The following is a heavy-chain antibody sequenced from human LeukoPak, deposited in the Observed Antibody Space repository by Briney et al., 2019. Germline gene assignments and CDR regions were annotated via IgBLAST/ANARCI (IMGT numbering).Heavy chain of an antibody. CDR3: TRVRVGGTDRWFDP. V-gene: IGHV3-30*03. Sequence: GGSLRLSCAASGFAFSSYDMHWVRQVSGKGLEWVAVISYDGSNQYYGDSVKGRFTISRDNSKNTLYLQMNSLRAEDTAVYYCTRVRVGGTDRWFDPWGQGTLVTVSS. D-gene: IGHD4-23*01. J-gene: IGHJ5*02. CDR1: GFAFSSYD. CDR2: ISYDGSNQ.